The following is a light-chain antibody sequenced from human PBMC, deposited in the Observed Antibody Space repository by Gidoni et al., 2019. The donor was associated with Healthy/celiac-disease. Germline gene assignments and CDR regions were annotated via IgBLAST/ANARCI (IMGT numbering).Light chain of an antibody. CDR1: QSVGSN. Sequence: IVMTQSPATLSVSTGERATLSCRASQSVGSNLAWYQHKPGQAPRLLISGASTRATGVPARFSGSGSGTEFTLTINGLQSEDFAVYYCQQYSGGPPLTFGQGTKVDLK. V-gene: IGKV3-15*01. J-gene: IGKJ1*01. CDR2: GAS. CDR3: QQYSGGPPLT.